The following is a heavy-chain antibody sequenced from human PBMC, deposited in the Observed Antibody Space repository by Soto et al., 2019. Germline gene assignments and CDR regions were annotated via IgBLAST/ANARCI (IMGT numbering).Heavy chain of an antibody. CDR1: GGSISDISYC. CDR3: ARHKSGSDWLDP. D-gene: IGHD2-15*01. V-gene: IGHV4-39*01. Sequence: SETLSLACTVSGGSISDISYCWGWIRQPPGKGLQWIGCMFYSGATYYNPSLKNRVTLSVDTSNNEFSLKLVSVTAPDTAVYYCARHKSGSDWLDPWGQGTLVTVSS. J-gene: IGHJ5*02. CDR2: MFYSGAT.